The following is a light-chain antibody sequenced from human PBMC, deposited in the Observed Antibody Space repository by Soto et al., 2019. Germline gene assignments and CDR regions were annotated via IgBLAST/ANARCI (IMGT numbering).Light chain of an antibody. V-gene: IGLV2-14*03. CDR3: TSYSTIGSLV. CDR2: DVT. Sequence: QSALTQPASVSGSPGQSITISCTGTSGDVGGYNSVSWYQQHPGKAPKLMIYDVTNRPSGVSDRFSGSKSGNTASLTISGLQAEDEADYFCTSYSTIGSLVLGGGTKVTVL. CDR1: SGDVGGYNS. J-gene: IGLJ2*01.